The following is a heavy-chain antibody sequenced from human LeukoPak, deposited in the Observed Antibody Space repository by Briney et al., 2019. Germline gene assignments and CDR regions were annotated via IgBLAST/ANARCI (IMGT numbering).Heavy chain of an antibody. CDR1: GDSISTSNSY. Sequence: PSETLSLTCTVSGDSISTSNSYWGWIRQPPGKGLEWIGSIYYSGNTYYNASLKSRVTISVDTSKNQFSLKLSSVTAADTAVYYCARGGYYGSGNDFRFDPWGQGTQVTVSS. J-gene: IGHJ5*02. D-gene: IGHD3-10*01. CDR3: ARGGYYGSGNDFRFDP. CDR2: IYYSGNT. V-gene: IGHV4-39*07.